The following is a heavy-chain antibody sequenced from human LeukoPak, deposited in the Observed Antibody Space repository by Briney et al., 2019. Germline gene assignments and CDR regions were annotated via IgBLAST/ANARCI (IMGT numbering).Heavy chain of an antibody. V-gene: IGHV3-21*01. CDR3: ARAIAVVGPYYFDY. CDR2: IGSVATYI. Sequence: GGSLRLSCAASGFTFSDYTMNWVRQAPGKGLEWVSSIGSVATYIYYADSVKGRFTISRDNAKNSLSLQMNSLRAEDTAVYYCARAIAVVGPYYFDYWGQGTLVTVSS. D-gene: IGHD6-19*01. J-gene: IGHJ4*02. CDR1: GFTFSDYT.